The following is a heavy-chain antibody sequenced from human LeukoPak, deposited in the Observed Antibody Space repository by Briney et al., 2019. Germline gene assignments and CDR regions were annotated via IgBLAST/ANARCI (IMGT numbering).Heavy chain of an antibody. V-gene: IGHV4-39*07. CDR3: ARSCRILDIVATIRARLGGNGFDI. CDR1: GGSISSSSYY. Sequence: SETLSLTCTVSGGSISSSSYYWGWIRQPPGKGLEWIGSIYYNGSTYYNPSLKSRVTISVDTSKNQFSLKLSSVTAADTAVYYCARSCRILDIVATIRARLGGNGFDIWGQGTMVTVSS. D-gene: IGHD5-12*01. CDR2: IYYNGST. J-gene: IGHJ3*02.